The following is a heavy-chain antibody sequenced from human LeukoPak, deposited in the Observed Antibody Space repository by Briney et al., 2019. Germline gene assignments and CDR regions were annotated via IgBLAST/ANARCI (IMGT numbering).Heavy chain of an antibody. CDR2: INHSGST. CDR3: ARLALPAIVGAFNI. J-gene: IGHJ3*02. D-gene: IGHD2-2*01. V-gene: IGHV4-34*01. CDR1: GGSFSGYY. Sequence: TSETLSLTCAVYGGSFSGYYWSWIRQPPGKGLEWIGEINHSGSTNYNPSLKSRVTISVDTSKNQFSLKLSSVTAADTAVYYCARLALPAIVGAFNIWGQGIMVTVSS.